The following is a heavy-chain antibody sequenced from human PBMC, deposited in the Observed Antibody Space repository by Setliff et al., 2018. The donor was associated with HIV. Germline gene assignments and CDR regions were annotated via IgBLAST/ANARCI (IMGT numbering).Heavy chain of an antibody. J-gene: IGHJ4*02. Sequence: KPSETLSLTCTVSGGSISSSSYYWDWIRQPPGKGLEWIGSIYYSGSTYYNPSLKSRVTISVDTSKNQFSLKLSSVTAADTAVYYCASQGLVNYYDSSGYYCYWGQGTLVTVSS. D-gene: IGHD3-22*01. CDR1: GGSISSSSYY. V-gene: IGHV4-39*07. CDR3: ASQGLVNYYDSSGYYCY. CDR2: IYYSGST.